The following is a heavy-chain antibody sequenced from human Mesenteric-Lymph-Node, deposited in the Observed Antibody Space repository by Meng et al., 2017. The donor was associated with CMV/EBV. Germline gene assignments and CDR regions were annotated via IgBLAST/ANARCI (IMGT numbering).Heavy chain of an antibody. CDR3: ASTNEKIVVVPAAIRF. Sequence: GESLKISCAASGFTVSNNYTTWVRQAPGKGLEWVSVIHSGGSTYYADSVKGRFTISRDNSKNTLYLQMNSLRGEDTAVYYCASTNEKIVVVPAAIRFWGQGTLVTVSS. D-gene: IGHD2-2*01. CDR2: IHSGGST. J-gene: IGHJ4*02. CDR1: GFTVSNNY. V-gene: IGHV3-66*02.